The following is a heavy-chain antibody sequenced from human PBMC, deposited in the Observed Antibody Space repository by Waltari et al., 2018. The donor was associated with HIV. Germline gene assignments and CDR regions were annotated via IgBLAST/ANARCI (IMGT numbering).Heavy chain of an antibody. Sequence: EEQLVESGGALVQPGGSLRLSCSASGFTFRNFWMSWVRQAPGKGLEWVTNRNQDGSEDYEVDSVKGRFTISRDNAKNSLYLQMNSLRVDDTAMYYCARYQKSTGDIWGQGTMVTVSS. V-gene: IGHV3-7*04. D-gene: IGHD2-8*02. CDR1: GFTFRNFW. CDR2: RNQDGSED. CDR3: ARYQKSTGDI. J-gene: IGHJ3*02.